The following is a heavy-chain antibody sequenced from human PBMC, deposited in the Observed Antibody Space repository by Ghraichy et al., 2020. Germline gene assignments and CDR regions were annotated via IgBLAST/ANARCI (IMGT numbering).Heavy chain of an antibody. CDR2: INHSGST. CDR1: GGSFSGYY. D-gene: IGHD3-3*01. Sequence: SETLSLTCAVYGGSFSGYYWSWIRQPPGKGLEWIGEINHSGSTNYNPSLKSRVTISVDTSKNQFSLKLSSVTAADTAVYYCARVSTIFGAGWFDPWGQGTLVTVSS. V-gene: IGHV4-34*01. J-gene: IGHJ5*02. CDR3: ARVSTIFGAGWFDP.